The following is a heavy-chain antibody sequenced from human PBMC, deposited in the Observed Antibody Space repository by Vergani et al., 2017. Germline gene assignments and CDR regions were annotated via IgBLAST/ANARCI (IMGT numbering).Heavy chain of an antibody. D-gene: IGHD2-21*02. Sequence: QVQLVESAGGVVQPGGSLSLSCAASGFTFSNFDMHWFRQAPGKGLEWLAYMGKDGINTRYRDAVKGRFTVSRDNSKDILYLQMDSLRSEDTALYYCAKYVRDSTDGLPDSWGPGTLVIVSS. CDR3: AKYVRDSTDGLPDS. V-gene: IGHV3-30*02. CDR2: MGKDGINT. CDR1: GFTFSNFD. J-gene: IGHJ4*02.